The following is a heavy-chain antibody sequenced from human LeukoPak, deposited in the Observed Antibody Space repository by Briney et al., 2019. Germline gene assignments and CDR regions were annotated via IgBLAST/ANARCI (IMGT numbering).Heavy chain of an antibody. CDR2: ISAYNGNT. Sequence: ASVKVSCKASGYTFTSYGISWVRQAPGQGREWMGWISAYNGNTNYAQKLQGRVTMTTDTSTSTAYMELRSLRSDDTAVYYCARMSSSWPTFDYWGQGTLVTVSS. J-gene: IGHJ4*02. D-gene: IGHD6-13*01. CDR3: ARMSSSWPTFDY. CDR1: GYTFTSYG. V-gene: IGHV1-18*01.